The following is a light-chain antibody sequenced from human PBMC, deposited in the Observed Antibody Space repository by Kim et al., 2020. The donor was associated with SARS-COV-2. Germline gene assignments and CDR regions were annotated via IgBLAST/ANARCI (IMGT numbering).Light chain of an antibody. V-gene: IGKV1-12*01. CDR3: QQANSFPYT. Sequence: SASVGDRVPITCRASLGIASRLAWYQQKPGRAPKLLIYAAYTLQTGVPSRFSGSGSGTDFTLTINSLQPEDFATYYCQQANSFPYTFGQGTKLEIK. CDR1: LGIASR. CDR2: AAY. J-gene: IGKJ2*01.